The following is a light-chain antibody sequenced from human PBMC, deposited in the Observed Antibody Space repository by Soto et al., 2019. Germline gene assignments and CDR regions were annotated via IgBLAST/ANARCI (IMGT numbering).Light chain of an antibody. CDR3: SLYTSETNYV. CDR1: STDFVSYNR. CDR2: EAR. Sequence: QCVLTQPPSASWSPGHSVAIACTGTSTDFVSYNRVSWYQQPPGTAPKLIIYEARNRPSGVPDRFSGSKSGNTASLTISGLQAAEEADYYCSLYTSETNYVFGTGTKVTVL. V-gene: IGLV2-18*01. J-gene: IGLJ1*01.